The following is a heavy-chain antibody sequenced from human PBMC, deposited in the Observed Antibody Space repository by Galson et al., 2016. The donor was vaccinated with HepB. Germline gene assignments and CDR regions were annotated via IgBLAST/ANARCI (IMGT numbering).Heavy chain of an antibody. CDR3: ARDLPDDSVEYFDVFDL. CDR1: GFTLSDYY. V-gene: IGHV3-11*01. D-gene: IGHD4-17*01. CDR2: VSTSGNSM. J-gene: IGHJ3*01. Sequence: SLRLSCAASGFTLSDYYMNWIRQAPGKGLEWISFVSTSGNSMLYADSVRGRFTISRDNAAKSLYLQMTNLRAEDTAVYYCARDLPDDSVEYFDVFDLWGQGTMVTVSS.